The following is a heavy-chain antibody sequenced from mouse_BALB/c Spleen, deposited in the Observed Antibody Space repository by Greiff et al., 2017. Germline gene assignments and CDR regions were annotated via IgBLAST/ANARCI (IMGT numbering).Heavy chain of an antibody. D-gene: IGHD2-4*01. Sequence: EVKVVESGGGLVKPGGSLKLSCAASGFTFSSYAMSWVRQTPEKRLEWVASISSGGSIYYPDSVKGRFTISRDNARNILYLQMSSLRSEDTAMYYCASAFTMITTGDYWGQGTTLTVSS. CDR1: GFTFSSYA. CDR2: ISSGGSI. J-gene: IGHJ2*01. V-gene: IGHV5-6-5*01. CDR3: ASAFTMITTGDY.